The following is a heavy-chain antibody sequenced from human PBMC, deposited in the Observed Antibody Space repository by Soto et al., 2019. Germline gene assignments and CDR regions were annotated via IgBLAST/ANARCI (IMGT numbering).Heavy chain of an antibody. Sequence: PSETLSLTCTVSGGSISGHYWSWIRQPPGKGLEWIGYFYNSGTTNYNPSLESRVTISIDTSKNQLSLKVGSVTAADTAVYYCARWIGYSSGFGDYYYYGMDVWGQGTTVTVSS. J-gene: IGHJ6*02. V-gene: IGHV4-59*11. D-gene: IGHD6-19*01. CDR1: GGSISGHY. CDR2: FYNSGTT. CDR3: ARWIGYSSGFGDYYYYGMDV.